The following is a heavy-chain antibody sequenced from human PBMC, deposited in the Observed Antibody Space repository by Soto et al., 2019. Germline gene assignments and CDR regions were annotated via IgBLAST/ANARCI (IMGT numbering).Heavy chain of an antibody. D-gene: IGHD1-26*01. CDR3: AKDCSEWELLGADI. J-gene: IGHJ3*02. CDR2: ISYDGSNK. Sequence: QVQLVESGGGVVQPGRSLRLSCAASGFTFSSYGMHWVRQAPGKGLEWVAVISYDGSNKYYADSVKGRFTISRDNSKNTLYLQMNSLRAEDTAVYYCAKDCSEWELLGADIWGQGTMVTVSS. CDR1: GFTFSSYG. V-gene: IGHV3-30*18.